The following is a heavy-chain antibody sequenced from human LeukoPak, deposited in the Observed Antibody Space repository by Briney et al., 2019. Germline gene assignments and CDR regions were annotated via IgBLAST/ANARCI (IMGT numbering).Heavy chain of an antibody. CDR2: IWYDGGNK. CDR1: GFTFSSYG. D-gene: IGHD2-15*01. Sequence: GGSLRLSCAASGFTFSSYGMHWVRQAPGKGLEWVAIIWYDGGNKYYADSVKGRFTISRDNSKNTVYLQINSLRAEDTAVYYCAREYCSGGNCWKQEAFDIWGQGTMVTVSS. CDR3: AREYCSGGNCWKQEAFDI. J-gene: IGHJ3*02. V-gene: IGHV3-33*01.